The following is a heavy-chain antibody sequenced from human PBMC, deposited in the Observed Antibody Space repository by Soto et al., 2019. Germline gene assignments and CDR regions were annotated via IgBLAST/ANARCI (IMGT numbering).Heavy chain of an antibody. CDR2: VHGGGST. J-gene: IGHJ4*02. D-gene: IGHD3-16*01. Sequence: VQLVESGGGLIQPGGSLRLSCAASGFTVSNNHMTWVRQAAGKGLELVSFVHGGGSTSYADSVKGRFTISRDNSKHTLHLQMDILKDEDTAIYYCAGRLTTAASLDYWGRGTVVTVSS. V-gene: IGHV3-53*01. CDR3: AGRLTTAASLDY. CDR1: GFTVSNNH.